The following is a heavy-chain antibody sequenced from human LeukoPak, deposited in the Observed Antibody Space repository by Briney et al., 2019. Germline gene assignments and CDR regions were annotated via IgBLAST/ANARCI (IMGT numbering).Heavy chain of an antibody. CDR3: ARHPILGYCSSTSCSLNWFDP. CDR2: IYPGDSDT. J-gene: IGHJ5*02. CDR1: GYSFTSYW. D-gene: IGHD2-2*01. Sequence: GESLKISCKGSGYSFTSYWIGWVRQMPGKGLEWMVIIYPGDSDTRYSPSFQGQVTISADKSISTAYLQWSSLKASDTAMYYCARHPILGYCSSTSCSLNWFDPWGQGTLVTVSS. V-gene: IGHV5-51*01.